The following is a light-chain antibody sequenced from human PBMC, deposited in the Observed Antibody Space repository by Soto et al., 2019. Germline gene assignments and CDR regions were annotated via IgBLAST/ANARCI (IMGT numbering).Light chain of an antibody. CDR3: QQYDDLPLT. Sequence: DIQMTQSPSSLSASVGDRVTITCQASQDINKYLNWYQQKPGKAPKLLIFDASSVETGVPSRFSGSGSGTHFTFTISSLEPEDIATYHCQQYDDLPLTFGGGTRVELK. CDR1: QDINKY. V-gene: IGKV1-33*01. CDR2: DAS. J-gene: IGKJ4*01.